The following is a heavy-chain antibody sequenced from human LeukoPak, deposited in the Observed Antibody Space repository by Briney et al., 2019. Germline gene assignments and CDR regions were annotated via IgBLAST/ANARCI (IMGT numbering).Heavy chain of an antibody. J-gene: IGHJ6*02. CDR2: VYYSGST. CDR3: ARSVAYSYSYYAMDV. V-gene: IGHV4-59*08. Sequence: SETLSLTCTVSGGXISTYFCGWIRQPPGKGLEWIGYVYYSGSTDYNPSLKSRVTISVDTSRNQFSLRLSSVTAADTAIYYCARSVAYSYSYYAMDVWGQGTTVTVSS. D-gene: IGHD4-11*01. CDR1: GGXISTYF.